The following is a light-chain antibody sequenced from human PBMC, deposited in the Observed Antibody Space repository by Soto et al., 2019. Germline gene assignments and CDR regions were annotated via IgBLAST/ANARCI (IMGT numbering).Light chain of an antibody. Sequence: QSVPTQPRSVSGSPGQSVTISCTGTSSDVGEYDYVSWYQQHPGKAPKLMIVDVSERPSGVPDRFSGSKTGNTASLTISGLQAEDEADYYCCSYAGSPYVFGPGTKLTVL. J-gene: IGLJ1*01. CDR3: CSYAGSPYV. V-gene: IGLV2-11*01. CDR1: SSDVGEYDY. CDR2: DVS.